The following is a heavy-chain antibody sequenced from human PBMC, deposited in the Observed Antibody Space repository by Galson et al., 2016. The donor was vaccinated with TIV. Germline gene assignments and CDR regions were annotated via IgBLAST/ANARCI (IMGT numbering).Heavy chain of an antibody. CDR2: ISAGGGRT. V-gene: IGHV3-23*01. D-gene: IGHD3-22*01. Sequence: SLRLSCAASGFTFSSFAVSWVRQAPGKGLEWVSGISAGGGRTNYAGSVKGRFTIFRDNPRNTLYLQMSSLRAEDTAVYFCAKMDSSGFDYVRRFDFWGQGTLATVSS. CDR1: GFTFSSFA. J-gene: IGHJ4*02. CDR3: AKMDSSGFDYVRRFDF.